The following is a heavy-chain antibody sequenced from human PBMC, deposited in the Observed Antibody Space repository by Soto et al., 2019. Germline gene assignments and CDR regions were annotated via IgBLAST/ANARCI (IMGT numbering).Heavy chain of an antibody. CDR3: ARRYGGNLDY. D-gene: IGHD1-26*01. J-gene: IGHJ4*02. CDR2: IYHSGST. CDR1: GGSISSYC. Sequence: SETLSLTCTVSGGSISSYCWSWIRQPPGKGLEWIGYIYHSGSTNYNPSLKSRVTISVDTSKNQFSLKLSSVTAADTAVYYCARRYGGNLDYWGQGTLVTVSS. V-gene: IGHV4-59*08.